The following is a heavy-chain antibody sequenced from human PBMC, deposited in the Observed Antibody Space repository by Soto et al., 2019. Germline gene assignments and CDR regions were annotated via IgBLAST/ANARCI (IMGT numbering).Heavy chain of an antibody. CDR2: ISAYNGNT. J-gene: IGHJ5*02. CDR1: GYTFTSYG. Sequence: ASVKVSCKASGYTFTSYGISWVRQAPGQGLEWMGWISAYNGNTNYAQKLQGRVTMTTDTSTSTAYMELRSLRSDDTAVYYCARDNHFEWFYNWFDPWGQGTLVTVSS. CDR3: ARDNHFEWFYNWFDP. V-gene: IGHV1-18*01. D-gene: IGHD3-3*01.